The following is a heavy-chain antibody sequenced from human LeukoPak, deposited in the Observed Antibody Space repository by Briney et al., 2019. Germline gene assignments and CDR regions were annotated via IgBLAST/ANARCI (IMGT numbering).Heavy chain of an antibody. Sequence: PSETLSLTCTVSGGSISSSSYYWGWIRQPPGKGLEWIGSIYYSGSTYYNPSLKSRVTISVDTSKNQFSLKLSSVTAADTAVYYCARQGRYDYVWGSYRSPFDYWGQGTLSPSPQ. J-gene: IGHJ4*02. CDR3: ARQGRYDYVWGSYRSPFDY. CDR1: GGSISSSSYY. V-gene: IGHV4-39*01. D-gene: IGHD3-16*02. CDR2: IYYSGST.